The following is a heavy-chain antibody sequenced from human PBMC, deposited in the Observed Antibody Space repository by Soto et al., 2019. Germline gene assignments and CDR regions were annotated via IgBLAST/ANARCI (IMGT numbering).Heavy chain of an antibody. J-gene: IGHJ4*02. CDR2: IYSGGSL. Sequence: EVQLAESGGGLVQPGGSLRLSCAASGFSVGNNYMSWVRQAPGKGLEWVSVIYSGGSLYYADSVKGRFTISRDKSKNTLNLQMNSLGAEDTAVYYCARGGYYGDYVGYFDYWGQGTLVTVSS. D-gene: IGHD4-17*01. CDR3: ARGGYYGDYVGYFDY. CDR1: GFSVGNNY. V-gene: IGHV3-66*01.